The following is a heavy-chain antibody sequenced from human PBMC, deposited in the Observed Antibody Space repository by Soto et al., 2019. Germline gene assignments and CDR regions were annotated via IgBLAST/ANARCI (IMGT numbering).Heavy chain of an antibody. CDR2: ICYDGSNK. V-gene: IGHV3-33*01. CDR3: ARRGEGGSSWYTPYYYYGMDV. J-gene: IGHJ6*02. Sequence: AXGSLRLTCAASGFTFSSYCMHWVRQAPGKGLEWVAVICYDGSNKYYADSVKGRFTISRDNSKNTLYLQMNSLRAEDTAVYYCARRGEGGSSWYTPYYYYGMDVWGQGTTVTVSS. D-gene: IGHD6-13*01. CDR1: GFTFSSYC.